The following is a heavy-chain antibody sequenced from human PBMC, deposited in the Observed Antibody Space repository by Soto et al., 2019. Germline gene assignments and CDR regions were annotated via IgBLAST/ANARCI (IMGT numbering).Heavy chain of an antibody. J-gene: IGHJ4*02. V-gene: IGHV3-23*01. CDR2: ISGSGGST. CDR1: GFTFSSHA. D-gene: IGHD6-13*01. Sequence: LSLTCAASGFTFSSHAMSWVRQAPGKGLEWVSTISGSGGSTYYADSVRGRFTISRDNSKNTLYLQMNSLRAEDTAVYYCAKRVGYSSSRAFDYWGQGTLVTVSS. CDR3: AKRVGYSSSRAFDY.